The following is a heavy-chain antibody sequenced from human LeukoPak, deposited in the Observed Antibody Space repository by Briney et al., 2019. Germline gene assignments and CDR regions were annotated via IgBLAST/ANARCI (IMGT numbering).Heavy chain of an antibody. Sequence: SVKVSCKASGGTFSSYAISWVRQAPGQGLEWMGGIIPIFGTANYAQKFQGRVTITADESTSTAYMELSSLRSEDTAVYYCARGGRQWLVLTEFDYWGQGTLVTVSS. J-gene: IGHJ4*02. CDR1: GGTFSSYA. CDR3: ARGGRQWLVLTEFDY. V-gene: IGHV1-69*01. D-gene: IGHD6-19*01. CDR2: IIPIFGTA.